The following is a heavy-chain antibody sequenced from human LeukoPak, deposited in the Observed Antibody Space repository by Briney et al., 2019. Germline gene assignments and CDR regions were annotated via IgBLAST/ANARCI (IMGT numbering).Heavy chain of an antibody. CDR2: VYYIGTT. V-gene: IGHV4-59*12. Sequence: SETLSLTCTVSGGSISTYYWSWIRQAPGKGLEWIGFVYYIGTTNYNPSLKSRVTISLGTSKNQFSLRLSSVTAADTAVYYCARGGNDAFDIWGQGTVVTVSS. D-gene: IGHD4-23*01. CDR1: GGSISTYY. CDR3: ARGGNDAFDI. J-gene: IGHJ3*02.